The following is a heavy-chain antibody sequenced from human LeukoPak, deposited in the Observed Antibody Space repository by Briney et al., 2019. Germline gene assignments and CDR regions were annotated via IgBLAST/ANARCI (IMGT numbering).Heavy chain of an antibody. CDR3: ARGPYSYDSSGAFDI. D-gene: IGHD3-22*01. J-gene: IGHJ3*02. Sequence: PSETLSLTCTVSGVSISSYYWSWIRQPPGKGLEWVGYIYYSGSTNYNPSLNSRVTRSVDTSKNQFSRKLSSVTAADTAVYFCARGPYSYDSSGAFDIWGQGTMVTVSS. CDR1: GVSISSYY. V-gene: IGHV4-59*08. CDR2: IYYSGST.